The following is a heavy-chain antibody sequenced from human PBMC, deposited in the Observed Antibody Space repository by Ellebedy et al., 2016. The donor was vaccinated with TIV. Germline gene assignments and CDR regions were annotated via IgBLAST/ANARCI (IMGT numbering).Heavy chain of an antibody. CDR2: ISGSGGST. V-gene: IGHV3-23*01. CDR3: AILKYSFLATSQIDY. J-gene: IGHJ4*02. CDR1: GFTFSSYA. Sequence: GESLKISCAASGFTFSSYAMSWVRQAPGKGLEWVSAISGSGGSTYYADSVKGRFTLSRDNSKHTLYLQMNSLRAEDTAVYYCAILKYSFLATSQIDYWGQGTLVTVSS. D-gene: IGHD4-11*01.